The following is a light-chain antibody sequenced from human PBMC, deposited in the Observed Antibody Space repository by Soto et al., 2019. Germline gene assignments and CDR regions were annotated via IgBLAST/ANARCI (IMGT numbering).Light chain of an antibody. CDR1: QSISSQ. J-gene: IGKJ5*01. Sequence: IRPTKSRYCVEGSFGDTLYHNNRASQSISSQLNWYQQILGKAPNLLMYTASNLQSGVPSRFSGSGSVLDFTLPLSSLHPEDFAPYYCQLRYSTPISLGQGTRLEIK. CDR3: QLRYSTPIS. CDR2: TAS. V-gene: IGKV1-39*01.